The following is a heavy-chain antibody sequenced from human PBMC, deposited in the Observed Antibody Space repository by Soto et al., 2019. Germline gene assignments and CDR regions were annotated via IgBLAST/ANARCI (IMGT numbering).Heavy chain of an antibody. V-gene: IGHV1-18*01. J-gene: IGHJ3*02. D-gene: IGHD3-22*01. CDR2: ISAYNGNT. CDR1: GYTFTSYG. CDR3: ARVYYERSGYPGTEARAFAI. Sequence: QVQLVQSGAEVKKPGASVKVSCKASGYTFTSYGISWVRQAPGQGLEWMGWISAYNGNTNYAQKLQGRVTMTTDTSTSTAYLELRSLRSVVTAVYYCARVYYERSGYPGTEARAFAIWGQGTMVTVSS.